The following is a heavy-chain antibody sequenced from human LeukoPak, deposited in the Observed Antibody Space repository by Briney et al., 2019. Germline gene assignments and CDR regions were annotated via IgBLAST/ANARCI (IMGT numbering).Heavy chain of an antibody. D-gene: IGHD1-26*01. J-gene: IGHJ4*02. V-gene: IGHV4-59*01. Sequence: SETLSLTCTVSGGSISSYYWSWIRQPPGKGLEWIGYIYYSGSTNYNPSLKSRVTISVDTSKNQFSLKLSSVTAADTALYYCARGIVGATWNYWGQGTLVTVSS. CDR3: ARGIVGATWNY. CDR2: IYYSGST. CDR1: GGSISSYY.